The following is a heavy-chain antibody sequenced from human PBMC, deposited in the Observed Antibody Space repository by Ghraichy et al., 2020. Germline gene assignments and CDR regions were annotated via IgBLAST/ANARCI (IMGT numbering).Heavy chain of an antibody. V-gene: IGHV4-4*07. CDR3: ATHYNWGNYFDF. J-gene: IGHJ4*02. CDR1: GDPISSYY. Sequence: GSLRLSCTVSGDPISSYYWSWIRQSAGKGLEWIGRIYTSGSPDYNTSLKSRVTMSVDTSKNQFSLKLRSVTAADTAVYFCATHYNWGNYFDFWGQGTLVTVAS. D-gene: IGHD5-24*01. CDR2: IYTSGSP.